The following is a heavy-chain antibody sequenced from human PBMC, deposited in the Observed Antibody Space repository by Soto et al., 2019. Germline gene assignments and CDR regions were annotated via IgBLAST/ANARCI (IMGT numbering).Heavy chain of an antibody. Sequence: QVRLQESGPGLVMPSETLSLTCTVSGDSISGSPYFWGWIRQPPGKRLEWIGSVFYDAYTLATPPHESPATTPVDTSRNQFYLTLPSVAAAVTAIYFCARVPAAVPHYWCQGILVTVSS. D-gene: IGHD6-13*01. V-gene: IGHV4-39*01. J-gene: IGHJ4*02. CDR2: VFYDAYT. CDR1: GDSISGSPYF. CDR3: ARVPAAVPHY.